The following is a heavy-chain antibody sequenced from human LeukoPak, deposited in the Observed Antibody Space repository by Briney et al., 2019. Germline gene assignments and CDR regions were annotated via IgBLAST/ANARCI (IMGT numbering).Heavy chain of an antibody. CDR3: ARAVGSATTFYDAFDI. V-gene: IGHV4-61*02. D-gene: IGHD2-2*01. J-gene: IGHJ3*02. CDR2: IYTSGST. Sequence: TLSLTCTVSGGSISSGSYYWSWIRQPAGKGLEWIGRIYTSGSTNYNPSLKSRVTMSVDTSKNQFSLKLSSVTAADTAVYYCARAVGSATTFYDAFDIWGQGTMVTVSS. CDR1: GGSISSGSYY.